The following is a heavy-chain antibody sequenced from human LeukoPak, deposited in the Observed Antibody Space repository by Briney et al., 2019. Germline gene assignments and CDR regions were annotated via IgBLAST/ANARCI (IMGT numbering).Heavy chain of an antibody. D-gene: IGHD1-26*01. Sequence: GGSLRLSCAASGFTFSSYGMHWVRQAPGKGLEWVAFIRYDGSNKYYADSVKGRFTISRDNSKNTLYLQMNSLRAEDTAVYYCAKDQTLVGATAFDYWGQGTLVTVSS. CDR1: GFTFSSYG. V-gene: IGHV3-30*02. J-gene: IGHJ4*02. CDR2: IRYDGSNK. CDR3: AKDQTLVGATAFDY.